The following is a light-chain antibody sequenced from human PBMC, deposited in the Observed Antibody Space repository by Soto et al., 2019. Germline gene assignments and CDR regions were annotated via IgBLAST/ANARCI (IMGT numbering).Light chain of an antibody. CDR2: DAS. CDR1: QSVSSY. J-gene: IGKJ1*01. Sequence: EIVLTQSPATLSLSPGERATLSCRASQSVSSYLAWYQQKPGQAPRLLIYDASNRATGIPARFRGSGSVTDFNLTISSLEPEAFAVYYCQQGSNWPWTFGQGTKVEIK. CDR3: QQGSNWPWT. V-gene: IGKV3-11*01.